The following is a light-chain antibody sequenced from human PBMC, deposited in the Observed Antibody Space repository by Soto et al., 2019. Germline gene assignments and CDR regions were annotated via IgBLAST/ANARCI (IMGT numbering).Light chain of an antibody. J-gene: IGKJ2*01. CDR3: HQYNDWPRT. CDR1: QSVGND. Sequence: EIVMTQSPAPLSASAGDTATLSCRASQSVGNDLAWYQQRPGQAPRSLIYAASTRGTGIPARFSGSGSGTNFTLTISSLQSEDPGVYYCHQYNDWPRTCGQGTKLEI. CDR2: AAS. V-gene: IGKV3D-15*01.